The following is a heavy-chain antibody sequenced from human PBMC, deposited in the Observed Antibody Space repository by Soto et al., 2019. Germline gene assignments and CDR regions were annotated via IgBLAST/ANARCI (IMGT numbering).Heavy chain of an antibody. D-gene: IGHD3-3*01. CDR1: GDTLTSYL. CDR3: ARGASITIFGVVISYYYYGMDV. J-gene: IGHJ6*02. Sequence: ASVKVARPACGDTLTSYLMHWVPQAPGPGLEGKGIINPSGGSTSYAQKFQGRVTMTRDTSTSTVYMELSSLRSEDTAVYYCARGASITIFGVVISYYYYGMDVWGQGTTVTVSS. CDR2: INPSGGST. V-gene: IGHV1-46*01.